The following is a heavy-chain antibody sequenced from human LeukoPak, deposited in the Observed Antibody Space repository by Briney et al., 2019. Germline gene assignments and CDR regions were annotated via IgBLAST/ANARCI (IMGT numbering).Heavy chain of an antibody. Sequence: AASVKVSCKASGYTFTSYDINWARQATGQGLEWMGWMNPNSGNTGYAQKFQGRVTMTRNTSISTAYMELSSLRSEDTAVYYCARKGIVRYFDWLGRRRSNWFDPWGQGTLVTVSS. CDR1: GYTFTSYD. J-gene: IGHJ5*02. CDR3: ARKGIVRYFDWLGRRRSNWFDP. V-gene: IGHV1-8*01. D-gene: IGHD3-9*01. CDR2: MNPNSGNT.